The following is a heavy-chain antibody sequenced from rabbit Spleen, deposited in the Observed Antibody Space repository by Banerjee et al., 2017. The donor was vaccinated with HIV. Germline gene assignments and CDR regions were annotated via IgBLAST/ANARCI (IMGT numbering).Heavy chain of an antibody. CDR1: GVSFSGSSY. CDR3: ARDTSSSFSSYGMDL. Sequence: VESGGGLVQPGASLTLTCIASGVSFSGSSYMCWVRQAPGKGLQWIACIEAGSSAFTYFATWAKGRFTISKTSSTTVTLQMTSLTAADTATYFCARDTSSSFSSYGMDLWGPGTLVTVS. J-gene: IGHJ6*01. V-gene: IGHV1S40*01. CDR2: IEAGSSAFT. D-gene: IGHD1-1*01.